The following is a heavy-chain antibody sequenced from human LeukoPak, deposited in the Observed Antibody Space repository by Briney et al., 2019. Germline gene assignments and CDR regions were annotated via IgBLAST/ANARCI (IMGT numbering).Heavy chain of an antibody. CDR2: IYTSGST. J-gene: IGHJ3*02. Sequence: PPETLSLTCTVSGGSISSYYWSWIRQPAGKGLEWIGRIYTSGSTNYNPSLKSRVTMSVDTSKDRFSLKLSSVTAADTAVYYCARDPDYDAFDIWGQGTMVTVSS. D-gene: IGHD4-11*01. CDR1: GGSISSYY. CDR3: ARDPDYDAFDI. V-gene: IGHV4-4*07.